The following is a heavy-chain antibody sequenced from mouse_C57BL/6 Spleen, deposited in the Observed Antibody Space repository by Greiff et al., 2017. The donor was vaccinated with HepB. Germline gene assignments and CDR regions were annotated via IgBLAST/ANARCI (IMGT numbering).Heavy chain of an antibody. D-gene: IGHD1-1*01. V-gene: IGHV14-1*01. CDR1: GFNIKDYY. Sequence: EVQLQQSGAELVRPGASVKLSCTASGFNIKDYYMHWVKQRPEQGLEWIGRIDPEDGDTEYAPKFQGKATMTADTSSNTAYLQLSSLTSEDTAVYYCTTITVVAPGYFDVWGTGTTVTVSS. J-gene: IGHJ1*03. CDR2: IDPEDGDT. CDR3: TTITVVAPGYFDV.